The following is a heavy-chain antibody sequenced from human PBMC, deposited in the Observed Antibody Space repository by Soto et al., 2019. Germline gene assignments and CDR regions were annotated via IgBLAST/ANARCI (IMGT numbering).Heavy chain of an antibody. CDR1: GGSISTYY. J-gene: IGHJ4*02. V-gene: IGHV4-59*01. CDR3: ARDEFSQLDS. Sequence: ETLSLTCTVSGGSISTYYWSWIRQPPGKGLEWIGYISYTGGTYYKSSLKSRVTISLDTSKNHFSLKLSSVTAADTAVYYCARDEFSQLDSWGQGTLVTAPQ. D-gene: IGHD2-2*01. CDR2: ISYTGGT.